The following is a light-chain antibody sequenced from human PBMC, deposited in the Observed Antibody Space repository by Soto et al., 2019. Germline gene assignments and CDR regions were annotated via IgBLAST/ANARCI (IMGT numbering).Light chain of an antibody. Sequence: QSALTQPASVSGSPGQSITISCTGTSSDVGDYNYVSWYQQHPGKAPKLMIFEVSNRPSGVSNRFSGSKPGNTASLTISGLQAEDEADYFCTSYTSISTYVFGTGTKLTVL. J-gene: IGLJ1*01. CDR2: EVS. CDR3: TSYTSISTYV. CDR1: SSDVGDYNY. V-gene: IGLV2-14*01.